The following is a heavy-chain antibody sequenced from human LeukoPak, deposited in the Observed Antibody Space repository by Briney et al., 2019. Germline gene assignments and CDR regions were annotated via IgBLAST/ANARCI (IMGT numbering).Heavy chain of an antibody. CDR2: IYYSGST. CDR1: GGSISSSSYY. CDR3: ASTVTKTSGAFDI. Sequence: MSSETLSLTCTVSGGSISSSSYYWGWIRQPPGKGLEWIGSIYYSGSTYYNPSLKSRVTISVDTSKNQFSLKLSSVTAADTAVYYCASTVTKTSGAFDIWGQGTMVTVSS. D-gene: IGHD4-17*01. J-gene: IGHJ3*02. V-gene: IGHV4-39*01.